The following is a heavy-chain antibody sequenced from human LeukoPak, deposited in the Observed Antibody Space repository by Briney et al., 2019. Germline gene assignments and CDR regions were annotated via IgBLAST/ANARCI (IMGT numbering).Heavy chain of an antibody. CDR3: ANRGYDCSSTSCYGDYYYGMDV. D-gene: IGHD2-2*01. CDR1: GGSISSGGYY. V-gene: IGHV4-30-4*08. CDR2: IYYSGST. Sequence: SETLSLTCTVSGGSISSGGYYWSWIRQHPGKGLEWIGYIYYSGSTYYNPSLKSRVTISVDTSKNQFSLKLSSVTAADTAVYYCANRGYDCSSTSCYGDYYYGMDVWGKGTTVTVSS. J-gene: IGHJ6*04.